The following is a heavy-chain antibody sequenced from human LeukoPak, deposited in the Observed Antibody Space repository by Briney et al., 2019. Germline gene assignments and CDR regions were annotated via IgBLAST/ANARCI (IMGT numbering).Heavy chain of an antibody. V-gene: IGHV4-61*05. J-gene: IGHJ4*02. Sequence: SETPTLTCTVSGDSISSTSHYWGWIRQPPGKGLEWIGYIYYSGSTNYNPSLKSRVTISVDTSKNQFSLKLTSVTAADTAVYYCARGGGSGYSYGWGQGTLVTVSS. D-gene: IGHD5-18*01. CDR2: IYYSGST. CDR1: GDSISSTSHY. CDR3: ARGGGSGYSYG.